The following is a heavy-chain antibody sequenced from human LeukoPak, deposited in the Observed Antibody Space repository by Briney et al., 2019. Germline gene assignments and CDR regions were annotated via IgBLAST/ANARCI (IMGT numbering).Heavy chain of an antibody. D-gene: IGHD5-12*01. CDR2: INPSGGST. J-gene: IGHJ4*02. CDR3: ARDTTYSGYDSSAQF. V-gene: IGHV1-46*01. CDR1: GYTFTSYY. Sequence: ASVKVSCKASGYTFTSYYMHWVRQAPGQGLEWMGVINPSGGSTSYAQKFQGRVTMTRDTSTSTVYMELSSLRSEDTAVYYCARDTTYSGYDSSAQFWGQGTLVTVSS.